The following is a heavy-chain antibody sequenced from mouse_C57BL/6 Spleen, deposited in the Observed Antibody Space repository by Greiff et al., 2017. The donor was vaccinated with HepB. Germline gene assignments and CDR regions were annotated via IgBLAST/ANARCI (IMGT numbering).Heavy chain of an antibody. CDR3: YIYYYGSSPYYYAMDY. J-gene: IGHJ4*01. Sequence: QVQLQQSGAELVKPGASVKLSCKASGYTFTSYWMHWVKQRPGQGLEWIGMIHPNSGSTNYNEKFKSKATLTVDKSSSTAYMQLSSLTSEDSAVYYCYIYYYGSSPYYYAMDYWGQGTSVTVSS. CDR2: IHPNSGST. CDR1: GYTFTSYW. V-gene: IGHV1-64*01. D-gene: IGHD1-1*01.